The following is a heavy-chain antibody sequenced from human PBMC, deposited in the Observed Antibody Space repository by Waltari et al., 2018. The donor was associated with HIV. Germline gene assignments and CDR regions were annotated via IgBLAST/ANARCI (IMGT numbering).Heavy chain of an antibody. V-gene: IGHV3-9*01. CDR1: GFTFADYA. CDR2: ISWNSGSI. J-gene: IGHJ6*02. CDR3: AKGLRGDFWSGYGMDV. D-gene: IGHD3-3*01. Sequence: EVQLVESGGGLVQPGRSLRLSCAASGFTFADYAMHWVRQAPGKGLEWVSGISWNSGSIGYADSVKGRFTISRDNAKNSLYLQMNSLRAEDTALYYCAKGLRGDFWSGYGMDVWGQGTTVTVSS.